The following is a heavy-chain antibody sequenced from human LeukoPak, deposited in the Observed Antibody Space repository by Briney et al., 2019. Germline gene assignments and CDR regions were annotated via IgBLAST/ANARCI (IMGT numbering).Heavy chain of an antibody. CDR2: ISGSGGST. J-gene: IGHJ4*02. V-gene: IGHV3-23*01. Sequence: PGGSLRLSCAASGFTFSSYAMSWVRQAPGKGLEWVSAISGSGGSTCYADSVKGRFTISRDNSKNTLYLQMNSLRAEDTAVYYCAKDTLYSSSSDYFDYWGQGTLVTVSS. D-gene: IGHD6-6*01. CDR1: GFTFSSYA. CDR3: AKDTLYSSSSDYFDY.